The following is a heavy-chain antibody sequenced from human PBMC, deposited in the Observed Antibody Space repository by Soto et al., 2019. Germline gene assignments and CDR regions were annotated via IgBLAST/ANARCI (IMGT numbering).Heavy chain of an antibody. CDR2: ISSGSSYI. CDR1: GGTFSTYT. Sequence: PGWYLRVSWAASGGTFSTYTMNWGRQAPGKGLEWISSISSGSSYIYYAGSVKGRFTISRDNAKNSLFLQMNSLRADDTAVYYFARDILSHRAHPASWGQRSNVIASS. V-gene: IGHV3-21*01. CDR3: ARDILSHRAHPAS. J-gene: IGHJ1*01.